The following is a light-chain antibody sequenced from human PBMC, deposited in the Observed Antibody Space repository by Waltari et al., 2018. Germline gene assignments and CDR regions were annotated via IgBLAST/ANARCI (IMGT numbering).Light chain of an antibody. J-gene: IGLJ3*02. CDR2: EVS. V-gene: IGLV2-23*02. Sequence: QSALTQPATVSGTLGQSIAISCTGTSNDVGTYNLVSWYQQYPGKAPKLIIYEVSKRPSGSSFRSSGSKSGDTAYRTISGVQAEDEADYYCCSYAGSRVLVFGGGTKLTVV. CDR3: CSYAGSRVLV. CDR1: SNDVGTYNL.